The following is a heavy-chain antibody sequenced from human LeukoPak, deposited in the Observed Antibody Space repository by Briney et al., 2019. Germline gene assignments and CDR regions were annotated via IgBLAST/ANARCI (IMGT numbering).Heavy chain of an antibody. Sequence: ASVKVSCKASGYTFTSYDINWVRQATGQGLEWMGWMNPNSGNTGYAQKFQGRVTITTDESTSTAYMELSSLRSEDTAVYYCARTYYYDSSGYWGSWYFDLWGRGTLVTVSS. CDR3: ARTYYYDSSGYWGSWYFDL. CDR2: MNPNSGNT. V-gene: IGHV1-8*03. CDR1: GYTFTSYD. D-gene: IGHD3-22*01. J-gene: IGHJ2*01.